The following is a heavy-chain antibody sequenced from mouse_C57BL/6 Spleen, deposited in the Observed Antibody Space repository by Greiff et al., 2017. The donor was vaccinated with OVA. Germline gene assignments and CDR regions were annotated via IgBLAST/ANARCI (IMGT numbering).Heavy chain of an antibody. CDR1: GYTFTSYW. CDR2: IYPSDSET. CDR3: AREGAGTRNYFDY. J-gene: IGHJ2*01. D-gene: IGHD3-3*01. Sequence: QVQLQQPGAELVRPGSSVKLSCKASGYTFTSYWMDWVKQRPGQVLEWIGNIYPSDSETHYNQKFKDKATLTVEKSSSTAYMQLSSLTSEDSAVYYCAREGAGTRNYFDYWGQGTTLTVSS. V-gene: IGHV1-61*01.